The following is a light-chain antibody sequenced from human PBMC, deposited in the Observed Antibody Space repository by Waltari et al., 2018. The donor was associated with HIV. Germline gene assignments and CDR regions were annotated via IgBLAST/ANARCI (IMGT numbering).Light chain of an antibody. CDR3: CSYAGSRIHVI. CDR1: FSDVGSYNL. CDR2: AVT. V-gene: IGLV2-23*02. J-gene: IGLJ2*01. Sequence: QSALTQPASVSGSPGQSITISCTGTFSDVGSYNLVSWYQQHPGEAPKLMIYAVTKRPSGISSRFSGSKSGNTASLTISGLQAEDEANYYCCSYAGSRIHVIFGGGTKLTVL.